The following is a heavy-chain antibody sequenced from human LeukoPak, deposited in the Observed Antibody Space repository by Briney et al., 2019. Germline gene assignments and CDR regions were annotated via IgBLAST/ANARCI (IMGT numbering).Heavy chain of an antibody. CDR1: GYTFTSYG. J-gene: IGHJ3*02. V-gene: IGHV1-18*01. Sequence: ASVKVSCKASGYTFTSYGISWVRQAPGQGLEWMGWISAYNGNTNYAQKLQGRVTMTTDTSTSTAYMELRSLRSDDTAVYYCARDVREFLEWIYAFDIWGQGTMVTVSS. D-gene: IGHD3-3*01. CDR2: ISAYNGNT. CDR3: ARDVREFLEWIYAFDI.